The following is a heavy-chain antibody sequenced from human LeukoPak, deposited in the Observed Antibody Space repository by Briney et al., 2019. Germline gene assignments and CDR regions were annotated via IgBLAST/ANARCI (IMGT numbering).Heavy chain of an antibody. J-gene: IGHJ4*02. D-gene: IGHD3-10*01. Sequence: PSETLSLTCTISGASMSNYYWSWIRQPPGKRPEWMAYISDSGSDIYNPSLKCRVAISVDTSKNQFSLKVTSVTAADTAVYFCARHRRNYYGTGGSPFDFWGQGILVTVSS. V-gene: IGHV4-59*08. CDR2: ISDSGSD. CDR3: ARHRRNYYGTGGSPFDF. CDR1: GASMSNYY.